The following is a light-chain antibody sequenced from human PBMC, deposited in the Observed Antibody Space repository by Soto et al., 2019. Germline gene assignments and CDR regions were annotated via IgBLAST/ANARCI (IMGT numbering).Light chain of an antibody. CDR3: QQYRIPLFP. CDR2: GAS. CDR1: QSVTNNF. Sequence: IVLTQSPGTLSLSPGERATLSCGASQSVTNNFLAWYQQKPGQAPRLLIYGASSRATGVPDRFSGSGSGTDFHLTISRLEPGYFAVYYCQQYRIPLFPLGPRTKVHI. V-gene: IGKV3-20*01. J-gene: IGKJ3*01.